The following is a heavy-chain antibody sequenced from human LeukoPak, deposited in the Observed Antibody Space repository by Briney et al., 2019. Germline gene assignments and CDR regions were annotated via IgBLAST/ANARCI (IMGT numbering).Heavy chain of an antibody. V-gene: IGHV4-61*02. CDR2: IYTSGST. D-gene: IGHD2-15*01. CDR3: AREVVVAATFYYYYYMDV. Sequence: PSQTLSLTCTVSGGSISSGSYYWSWIRPPAGKGLEWIGRIYTSGSTNYNPSLKSRVTISVDTSKNQFSLKLSSVTAADTAVYYCAREVVVAATFYYYYYMDVWGKGTTVTISS. J-gene: IGHJ6*03. CDR1: GGSISSGSYY.